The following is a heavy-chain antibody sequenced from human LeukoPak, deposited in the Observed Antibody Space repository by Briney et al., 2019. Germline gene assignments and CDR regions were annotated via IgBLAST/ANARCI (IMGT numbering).Heavy chain of an antibody. D-gene: IGHD6-19*01. Sequence: GESLLICCEGSGYLFTSYWISWGRQLRGKGLEGMGRIDPSDSYTNYSPSFQGHVTISADKSISTAYLQWSSLKASDTAMYYCASEPGIAVAGTLVRWGQGTLVTVPS. J-gene: IGHJ4*02. CDR3: ASEPGIAVAGTLVR. CDR2: IDPSDSYT. V-gene: IGHV5-10-1*01. CDR1: GYLFTSYW.